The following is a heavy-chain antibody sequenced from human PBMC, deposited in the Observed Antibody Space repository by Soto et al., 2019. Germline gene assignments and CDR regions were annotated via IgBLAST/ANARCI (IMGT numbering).Heavy chain of an antibody. Sequence: QVQLVQSGAEVKKPGSSVKVSCKASGGTFSSYAISWVRQAPGQGLEWMGGIIPIFGTANYAQEFQGRVTINEDKSTSTTEMELSSLGFEEPAVLYRARSTSAVYLVLGGTYAFYNWGQGTMVTVSS. CDR1: GGTFSSYA. CDR3: ARSTSAVYLVLGGTYAFYN. V-gene: IGHV1-69*06. D-gene: IGHD3-10*01. J-gene: IGHJ3*02. CDR2: IIPIFGTA.